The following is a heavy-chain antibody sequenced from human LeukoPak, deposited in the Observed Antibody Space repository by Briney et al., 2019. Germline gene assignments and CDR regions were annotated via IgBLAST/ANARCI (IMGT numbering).Heavy chain of an antibody. Sequence: SETLSLTCTVSGGSISNGIYYWGWIRQPPGEGLEWIATIDDSGSTYYNPSLRSRVSLSVDTSKNQFSLNLRSATAADTALYYCARSVCSGGSCYSGYYYYYYMDVWGKGTTVTVSS. CDR2: IDDSGST. J-gene: IGHJ6*03. CDR1: GGSISNGIYY. D-gene: IGHD2-15*01. CDR3: ARSVCSGGSCYSGYYYYYYMDV. V-gene: IGHV4-39*01.